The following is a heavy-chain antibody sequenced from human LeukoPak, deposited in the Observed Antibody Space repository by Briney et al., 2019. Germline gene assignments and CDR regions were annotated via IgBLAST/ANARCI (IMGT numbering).Heavy chain of an antibody. J-gene: IGHJ4*02. CDR1: GFTFSSYG. D-gene: IGHD6-13*01. CDR2: ISYDGSNK. Sequence: PGGSLRLSYAASGFTFSSYGMHWVRQAPGKGLEWVAVISYDGSNKYYADSVKGRFTISRDNSKNTLYLQMNSLRAEDTAVYYCAKDAGSSSWYAPPDYWGQGTLVTVSS. CDR3: AKDAGSSSWYAPPDY. V-gene: IGHV3-30*18.